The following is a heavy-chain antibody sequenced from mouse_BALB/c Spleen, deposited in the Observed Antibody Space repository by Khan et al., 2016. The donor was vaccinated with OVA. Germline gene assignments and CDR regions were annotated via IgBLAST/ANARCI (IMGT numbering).Heavy chain of an antibody. D-gene: IGHD1-2*01. CDR1: GFTFSSNT. CDR2: ITNGGGNT. CDR3: ARIPTFITTALDY. J-gene: IGHJ4*01. Sequence: EVQGVESGGGLVQPGGSLKLSCAASGFTFSSNTMSWVRQTPEKRLEWVAYITNGGGNTYYPDTVKGRFTISRDNAKNTLYLQMSSLKSEDTAMYYCARIPTFITTALDYWGQRTSVTVSS. V-gene: IGHV5-12-2*01.